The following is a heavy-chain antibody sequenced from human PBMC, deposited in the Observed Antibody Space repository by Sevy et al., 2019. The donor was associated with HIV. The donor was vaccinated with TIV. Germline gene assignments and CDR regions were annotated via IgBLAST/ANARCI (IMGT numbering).Heavy chain of an antibody. Sequence: GGSLRLSCAASGFTFVTYAMNWVRQAPGKGLEWVSGVSGSGATTLYADSVKGRFSISRDNSKNTLYLQINSLRAEDTAVYYCAKDVYDSSGYYPMGAFDIWGQGNPGHRLL. CDR1: GFTFVTYA. CDR3: AKDVYDSSGYYPMGAFDI. CDR2: VSGSGATT. D-gene: IGHD3-22*01. V-gene: IGHV3-23*01. J-gene: IGHJ3*02.